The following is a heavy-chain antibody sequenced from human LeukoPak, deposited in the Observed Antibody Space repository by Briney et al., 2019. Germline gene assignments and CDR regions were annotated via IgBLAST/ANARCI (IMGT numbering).Heavy chain of an antibody. CDR3: ARGRREILKWLLSPPY. CDR1: GGSFSGYY. D-gene: IGHD3-3*01. V-gene: IGHV4-34*01. CDR2: INHSGST. J-gene: IGHJ4*02. Sequence: SETLSLTCAVYGGSFSGYYWNWIRQPPGKGLEWIGEINHSGSTNYNPSLKSRVTISVDTSNNQFSLKLTSVTAADTAVYYCARGRREILKWLLSPPYWGQGTLVTVSS.